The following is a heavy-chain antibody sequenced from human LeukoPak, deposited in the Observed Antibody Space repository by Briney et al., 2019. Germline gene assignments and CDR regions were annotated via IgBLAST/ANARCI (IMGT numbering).Heavy chain of an antibody. V-gene: IGHV3-21*01. CDR1: GFTFSSYS. J-gene: IGHJ4*02. Sequence: PGGSLRLSCAASGFTFSSYSMNWVRQAPGKGLEWVSSISSSSSYIYYADSVKGRFTISRDNAKNSLYLQMNSLRAEDTAVYYCASLFGVVTPFDYWGQGTLVTVSS. D-gene: IGHD3-3*01. CDR2: ISSSSSYI. CDR3: ASLFGVVTPFDY.